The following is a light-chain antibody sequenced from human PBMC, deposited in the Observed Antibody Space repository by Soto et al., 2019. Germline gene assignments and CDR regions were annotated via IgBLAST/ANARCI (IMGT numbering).Light chain of an antibody. V-gene: IGKV1-12*01. CDR2: SAS. CDR1: AGFSSR. J-gene: IGKJ4*01. CDR3: QKSNIFPLT. Sequence: DIQMPQSPSSVSASVGDIVPITCRASAGFSSRLSWYQQKPGQAPNILIYSASSLQSGVPSRFSGRGSEPDFTLTIGSLKPEDFATYYCQKSNIFPLTFGGGTKVEIK.